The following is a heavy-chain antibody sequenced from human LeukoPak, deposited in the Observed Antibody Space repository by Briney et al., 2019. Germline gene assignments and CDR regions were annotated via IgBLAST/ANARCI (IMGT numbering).Heavy chain of an antibody. Sequence: PSETLSLTCTYGGSFSDYYWSWIRQPPGKGLEWIGSIYYSGSTYYNPSLKSRVTISVDTSKNQFSLKLSSVTAADTAVYYYAEGNGSSWGQGTLVTVSS. CDR2: IYYSGST. CDR1: GGSFSDYY. J-gene: IGHJ5*02. D-gene: IGHD1-1*01. V-gene: IGHV4-34*01. CDR3: AEGNGSS.